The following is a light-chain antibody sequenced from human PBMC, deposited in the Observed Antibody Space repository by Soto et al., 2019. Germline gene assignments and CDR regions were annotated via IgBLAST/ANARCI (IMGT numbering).Light chain of an antibody. Sequence: DIQMTHSPSSLSASVGDRVTITCRASQTIRTYLNWYQQKPGKAPTLLIYAASSLQSGVPSRFSGSGSGTDFTLTISSLQPEDFATYYCQQSYNSPSFGGGTKVEI. J-gene: IGKJ4*01. CDR3: QQSYNSPS. CDR1: QTIRTY. CDR2: AAS. V-gene: IGKV1-39*01.